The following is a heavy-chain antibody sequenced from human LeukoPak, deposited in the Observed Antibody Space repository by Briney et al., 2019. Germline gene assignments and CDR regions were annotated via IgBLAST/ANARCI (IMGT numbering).Heavy chain of an antibody. CDR1: GYRFSDYY. CDR2: VNSNSGGT. Sequence: APVKVSCKTSGYRFSDYYMHWVRQAPGQGLEWMGWVNSNSGGTHYAQKFEGRVTMTRDTSISTAYMELSSLKSDDTAVYYCARGYCSGGSCYHFEAWGQGTLVTVSS. CDR3: ARGYCSGGSCYHFEA. V-gene: IGHV1-2*02. J-gene: IGHJ4*02. D-gene: IGHD2-15*01.